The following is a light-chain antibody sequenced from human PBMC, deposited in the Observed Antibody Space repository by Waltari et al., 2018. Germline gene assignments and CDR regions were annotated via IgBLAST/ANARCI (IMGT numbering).Light chain of an antibody. CDR2: KDN. CDR3: QSTDNSNTYLYWM. Sequence: SYDLTQPPSVSVSPGQTARIPCSGDTLTKQYAYWYQQKPGQAPVLVIYKDNERPTGIPERFSGSSSGTTVTLTISGVQAEDEADYYCQSTDNSNTYLYWMFGGGTKLTVL. V-gene: IGLV3-25*03. J-gene: IGLJ3*02. CDR1: TLTKQY.